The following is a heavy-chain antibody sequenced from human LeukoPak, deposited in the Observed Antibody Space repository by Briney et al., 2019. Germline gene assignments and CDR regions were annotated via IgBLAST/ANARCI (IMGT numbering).Heavy chain of an antibody. CDR2: IDPSDSYT. CDR3: ARSIAAAGTRWASDY. J-gene: IGHJ4*02. D-gene: IGHD6-13*01. Sequence: GEAPRISCKGSGYSFTNYWIKWGRQMPGQGPEWMGRIDPSDSYTNHSPPFQGHVTISADQSISTAYLQWSSLKASDTAMYYCARSIAAAGTRWASDYWGQGTLVTVSS. V-gene: IGHV5-10-1*01. CDR1: GYSFTNYW.